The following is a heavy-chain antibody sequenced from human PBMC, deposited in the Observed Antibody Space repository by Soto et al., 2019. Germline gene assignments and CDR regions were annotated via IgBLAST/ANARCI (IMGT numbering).Heavy chain of an antibody. J-gene: IGHJ4*02. V-gene: IGHV6-1*01. Sequence: SQTLSRTCVISGDSVSSNSAAWNWIRQSPSRGLEWLGRTYYRSKWYNDYAVSVKSRITINPDTSKNQFSLQLNSVTPEDTAVYYCARDDGSTYNWNDERPPYFDYWGQGTLVTVSS. CDR3: ARDDGSTYNWNDERPPYFDY. CDR1: GDSVSSNSAA. CDR2: TYYRSKWYN. D-gene: IGHD1-20*01.